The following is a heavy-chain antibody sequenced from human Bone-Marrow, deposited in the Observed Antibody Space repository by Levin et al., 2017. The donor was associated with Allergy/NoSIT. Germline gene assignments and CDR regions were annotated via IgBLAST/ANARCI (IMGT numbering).Heavy chain of an antibody. CDR2: IYHTGAT. Sequence: GSLRLSCTVSGYSISSGYYWGWIRQPPGKGLEWIGSIYHTGATYYIPSLKSRITISLDTSNNQFSLKLRSVTAADTAVYYCARDYGDYRFYFEYWDQGTLVTVSS. CDR1: GYSISSGYY. D-gene: IGHD4-17*01. V-gene: IGHV4-38-2*02. J-gene: IGHJ4*02. CDR3: ARDYGDYRFYFEY.